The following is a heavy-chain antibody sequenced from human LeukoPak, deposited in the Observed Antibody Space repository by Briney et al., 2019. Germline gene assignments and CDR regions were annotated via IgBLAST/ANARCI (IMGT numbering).Heavy chain of an antibody. V-gene: IGHV4-34*01. CDR2: INHSGST. D-gene: IGHD3-10*01. CDR3: ARSPYYGSGSQGDY. Sequence: ASETLSLTCAVYGGSFSGYYWSWIRQPPGKGLEWIGEINHSGSTNYNPSLKSRVTISVDTSKNQFSLKLSSVTAADTAVYYCARSPYYGSGSQGDYWGQGTLVTVSS. J-gene: IGHJ4*02. CDR1: GGSFSGYY.